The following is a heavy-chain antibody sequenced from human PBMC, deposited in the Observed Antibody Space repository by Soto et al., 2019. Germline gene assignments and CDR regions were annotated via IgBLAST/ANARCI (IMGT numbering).Heavy chain of an antibody. CDR3: TRVPYGDYAYYDYGMDV. J-gene: IGHJ6*02. V-gene: IGHV3-73*01. CDR2: IRSKANSYAT. CDR1: GFTFSGSA. Sequence: EVQLVESGGGLVQPGGSLKLSCAASGFTFSGSAMHWVRQASGKGLEWVGRIRSKANSYATAYAASVKGRFTISRDDSKKTADLQMNSLKTEDTAVYYCTRVPYGDYAYYDYGMDVWGQGTTVTVSS. D-gene: IGHD4-17*01.